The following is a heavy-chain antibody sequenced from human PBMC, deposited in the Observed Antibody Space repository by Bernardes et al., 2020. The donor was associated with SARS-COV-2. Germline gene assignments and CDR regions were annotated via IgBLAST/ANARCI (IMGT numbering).Heavy chain of an antibody. J-gene: IGHJ4*02. Sequence: GGSLRLSCATSGFTFGNYAMHWVRQTPGKGLEWLSCMSATGSDIYHVDSVKGRFTISRDNARNSLYLQMNSLRDEDTALYFCARGRDAASWIIDYWGQGALVTV. CDR2: MSATGSDI. CDR1: GFTFGNYA. D-gene: IGHD2-2*03. CDR3: ARGRDAASWIIDY. V-gene: IGHV3-48*02.